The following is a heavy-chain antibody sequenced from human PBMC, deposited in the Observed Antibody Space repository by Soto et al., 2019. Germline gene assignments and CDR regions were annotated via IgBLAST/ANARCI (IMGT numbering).Heavy chain of an antibody. CDR3: AGMTIFPLYFDH. J-gene: IGHJ4*02. D-gene: IGHD3-16*02. V-gene: IGHV3-11*01. Sequence: PGGSLRLSCVVSGLPFNEYYMSWIRQAPGKGLEWIAYISTGAINIYYADSVKGRFTISRDNAKNSMYLEMNNLRGEDTAVYYCAGMTIFPLYFDHWGQVTVVTFSS. CDR1: GLPFNEYY. CDR2: ISTGAINI.